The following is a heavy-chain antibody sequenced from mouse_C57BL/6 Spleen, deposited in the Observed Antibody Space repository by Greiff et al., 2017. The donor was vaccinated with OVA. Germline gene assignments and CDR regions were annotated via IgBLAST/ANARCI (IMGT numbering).Heavy chain of an antibody. CDR3: ASDSFDD. CDR1: GYTFTDYY. J-gene: IGHJ2*01. V-gene: IGHV1-26*01. D-gene: IGHD2-13*01. CDR2: INPNNGGT. Sequence: EVQLQQSGPELVKPGASVKISCKASGYTFTDYYMNWVKQSHGKSLEWIGDINPNNGGTSYNQKFKGNATLTVDKSSSTAYMELRSLTSEDSAVYYCASDSFDDWGQGTTLTVSS.